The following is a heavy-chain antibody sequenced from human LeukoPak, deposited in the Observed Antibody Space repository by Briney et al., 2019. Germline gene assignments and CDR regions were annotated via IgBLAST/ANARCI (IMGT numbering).Heavy chain of an antibody. CDR2: IYYSGST. D-gene: IGHD3-9*01. CDR1: GGSISSGSYY. Sequence: SETLSLTCTVSGGSISSGSYYWGWIRQPPGKGLEWIGSIYYSGSTYYNPSLKSRVTISVDTSKNQFSLKLSSVTAADTAVYYCAGRVVNFDGVDPWGQGTLVTVSS. J-gene: IGHJ5*02. V-gene: IGHV4-39*01. CDR3: AGRVVNFDGVDP.